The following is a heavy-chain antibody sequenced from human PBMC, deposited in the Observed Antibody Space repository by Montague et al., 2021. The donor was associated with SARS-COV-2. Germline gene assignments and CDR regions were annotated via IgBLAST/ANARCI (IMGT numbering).Heavy chain of an antibody. Sequence: SETLSLTSTPSGGSISSSSYYWGWIRQPPGKGLEWIGSIYYSGSTYYXPSLKSRVTISVDTSKNQFSLKLSSVTAADTAVYHCARVGRQQLVRLSGMDVWGQGTTVTVSS. CDR3: ARVGRQQLVRLSGMDV. CDR2: IYYSGST. V-gene: IGHV4-39*07. D-gene: IGHD6-13*01. CDR1: GGSISSSSYY. J-gene: IGHJ6*02.